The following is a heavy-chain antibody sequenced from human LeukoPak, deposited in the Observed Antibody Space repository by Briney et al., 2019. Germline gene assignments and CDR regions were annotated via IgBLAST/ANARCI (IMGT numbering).Heavy chain of an antibody. V-gene: IGHV3-53*01. CDR2: IYSGGST. CDR3: ARDPPRDY. CDR1: GFTVSSNY. J-gene: IGHJ4*02. Sequence: GGSLRLSCAASGFTVSSNYMSWVRQAPGKGLVWVSVIYSGGSTSYAASVKGRFTISRDNSKNTLYLQMNSLRAEDTAVYYCARDPPRDYWGQGTLVTVSS.